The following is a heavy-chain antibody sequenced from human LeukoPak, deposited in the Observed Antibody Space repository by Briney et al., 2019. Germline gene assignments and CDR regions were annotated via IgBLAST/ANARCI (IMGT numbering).Heavy chain of an antibody. Sequence: GGSLRLSCAASGNYWMHWVRQVPGKGLVWVSHINSDGSWTSYADSVKGRFTISKDNAKNTVYLQMNSLRAEDTAVYYCVSFYETYWGRGTQVTVSS. CDR1: GNYW. CDR3: VSFYETY. V-gene: IGHV3-74*01. CDR2: INSDGSWT. J-gene: IGHJ4*02. D-gene: IGHD2/OR15-2a*01.